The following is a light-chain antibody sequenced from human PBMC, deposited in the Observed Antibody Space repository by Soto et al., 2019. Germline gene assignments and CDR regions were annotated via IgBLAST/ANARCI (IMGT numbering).Light chain of an antibody. V-gene: IGKV1-5*01. CDR3: QQYTNYPYT. CDR1: QSVTNW. CDR2: DSS. J-gene: IGKJ2*01. Sequence: DIQMTQSPSTLSASVGDRVTITCRASQSVTNWLAWYQQKPWKAPNLLIYDSSRLQSGIPSGFRGSGSGTEFTLTISILQPDDFATYYSQQYTNYPYTCGQGTKLEIK.